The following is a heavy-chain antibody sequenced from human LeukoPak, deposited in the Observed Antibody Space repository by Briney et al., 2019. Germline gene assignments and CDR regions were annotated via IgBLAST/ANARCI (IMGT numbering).Heavy chain of an antibody. CDR1: GFIFSSYA. D-gene: IGHD2-2*01. J-gene: IGHJ4*02. CDR2: ISGSGGST. CDR3: AKETKTRGGPIDY. Sequence: PGGSLRLSCAASGFIFSSYAMSWVRQAPGKGLEWVSTISGSGGSTYYADSVKGRFTISRDNSKNTLFLQMNSLRVEDTAVYYCAKETKTRGGPIDYWGQGTLVTVSS. V-gene: IGHV3-23*01.